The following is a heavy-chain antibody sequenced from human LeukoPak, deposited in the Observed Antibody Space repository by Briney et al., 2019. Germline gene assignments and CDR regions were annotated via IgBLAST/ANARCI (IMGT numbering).Heavy chain of an antibody. CDR1: GVSISSYY. CDR3: ARGDQLLLPHYNWFDP. J-gene: IGHJ5*02. CDR2: IYYSGST. V-gene: IGHV4-59*01. D-gene: IGHD2-2*01. Sequence: SETLSLTCTVSGVSISSYYWSWIRQPPGKGLEWMGYIYYSGSTNYNPSLKSRVTISVDTSKNQFSLKLSSVTAADTAVYYCARGDQLLLPHYNWFDPWGQGTLVTVSS.